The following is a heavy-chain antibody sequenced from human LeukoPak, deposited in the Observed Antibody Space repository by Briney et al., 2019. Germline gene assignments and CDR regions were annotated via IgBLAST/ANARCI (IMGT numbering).Heavy chain of an antibody. Sequence: GGSLRLSCAASGFTFRSYAMNWVRQAPGKGLEWVSAISSSGSNTYYADSVKGRFTISRDNSKNTLYLQMRSLRAEDTAVYYCARIGAGWFDPWGQGTLVTVSS. J-gene: IGHJ5*02. CDR1: GFTFRSYA. D-gene: IGHD1-26*01. V-gene: IGHV3-23*01. CDR3: ARIGAGWFDP. CDR2: ISSSGSNT.